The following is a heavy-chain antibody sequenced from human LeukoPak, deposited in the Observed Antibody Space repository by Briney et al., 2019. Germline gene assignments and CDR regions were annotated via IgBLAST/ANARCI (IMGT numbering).Heavy chain of an antibody. V-gene: IGHV1-18*01. CDR2: ISAYNGNT. D-gene: IGHD5-18*01. Sequence: ASVKVSCKASGYTFTSYGISWVRQAPGQGLDWMGWISAYNGNTNYAQKLQGRVTMTTDTSTSTAYMELRSLRSDDTAVYYCARGAVDTAMVTVIDYWGQGTLVTVSS. CDR3: ARGAVDTAMVTVIDY. J-gene: IGHJ4*02. CDR1: GYTFTSYG.